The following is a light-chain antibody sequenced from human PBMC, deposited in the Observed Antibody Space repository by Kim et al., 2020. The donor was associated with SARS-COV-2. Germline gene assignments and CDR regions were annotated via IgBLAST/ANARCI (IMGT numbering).Light chain of an antibody. Sequence: GQSITISCTGTSSDVGSYNYVSLYQQHPGKAPKLMIYDVSNRPSGVSNRFSGSKSGKTASLTISGLQPEDEADYYCSSYTTSTTLIFGGGTQLTVL. CDR3: SSYTTSTTLI. CDR1: SSDVGSYNY. V-gene: IGLV2-14*03. J-gene: IGLJ2*01. CDR2: DVS.